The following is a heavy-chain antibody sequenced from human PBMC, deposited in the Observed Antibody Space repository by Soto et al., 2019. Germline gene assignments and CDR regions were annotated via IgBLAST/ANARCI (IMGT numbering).Heavy chain of an antibody. J-gene: IGHJ6*02. CDR3: TREGSAPYYYYGMDA. Sequence: ASVKVSCKASGYTFTGYAMHWVRQAPGQGLEWLGWINTHNGNTNYAQNLQGRVIMTADTSTNTAYMELRSLRSDDTAIYYCTREGSAPYYYYGMDAWGRGTTVTVSS. CDR1: GYTFTGYA. V-gene: IGHV1-18*01. CDR2: INTHNGNT. D-gene: IGHD3-10*01.